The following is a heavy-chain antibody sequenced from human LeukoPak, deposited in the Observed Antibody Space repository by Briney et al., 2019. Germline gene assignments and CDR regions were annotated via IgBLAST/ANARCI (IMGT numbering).Heavy chain of an antibody. CDR3: VKDFVGVEEF. CDR1: GFTLSSYW. CDR2: INEEGTTI. J-gene: IGHJ4*02. V-gene: IGHV3-74*01. Sequence: PGRSLRLSCAASGFTLSSYWMHWVRQAPGKGLVWVSRINEEGTTIDYADSVRGRFTISRDIAKNTLYLQMNSLRPEDTAVYHCVKDFVGVEEFWGQGTLVTVSS. D-gene: IGHD3-16*01.